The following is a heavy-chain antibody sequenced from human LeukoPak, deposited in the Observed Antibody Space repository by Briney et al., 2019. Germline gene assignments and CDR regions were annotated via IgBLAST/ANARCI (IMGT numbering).Heavy chain of an antibody. CDR3: ARDAPPMSWYFDL. D-gene: IGHD5/OR15-5a*01. CDR2: IYTSGST. V-gene: IGHV4-61*02. Sequence: PSETLSLTCTVPGGSISSGSYYWSWIRQPAGKGLEWIERIYTSGSTNYNPSLKSRVTISVDTSKNQFSLKLSSVTAADTAVYYCARDAPPMSWYFDLWGRGTLVTVSS. CDR1: GGSISSGSYY. J-gene: IGHJ2*01.